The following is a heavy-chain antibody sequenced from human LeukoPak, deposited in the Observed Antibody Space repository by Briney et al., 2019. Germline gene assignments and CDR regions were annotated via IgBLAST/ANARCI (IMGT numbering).Heavy chain of an antibody. CDR3: ARIGFGSSSFDY. V-gene: IGHV3-23*01. CDR1: GFTFSTYA. D-gene: IGHD6-6*01. J-gene: IGHJ4*02. Sequence: GGSLRLSCAASGFTFSTYAMSWVRQAAGKGLEWVSLISGSGGGTYYADSVKGRFTISRDNSKNTLYLQMNSLRAEATAVYYCARIGFGSSSFDYWGQGTLVTVSS. CDR2: ISGSGGGT.